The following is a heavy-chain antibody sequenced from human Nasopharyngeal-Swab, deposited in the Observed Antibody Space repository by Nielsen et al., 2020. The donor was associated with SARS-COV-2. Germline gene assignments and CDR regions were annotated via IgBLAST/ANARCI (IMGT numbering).Heavy chain of an antibody. J-gene: IGHJ4*02. CDR3: ATTPRRFLEWFLFDY. D-gene: IGHD3-3*01. CDR1: GYTFTSYY. V-gene: IGHV1-24*01. CDR2: FDPEDGET. Sequence: ASVKVSCKASGYTFTSYYMHWVRQAPGKGLEWMGGFDPEDGETIYAQKFQGRVTVTEDTSTDTAYMELSSLRSEDTAVYYCATTPRRFLEWFLFDYWGQGTLVTVSS.